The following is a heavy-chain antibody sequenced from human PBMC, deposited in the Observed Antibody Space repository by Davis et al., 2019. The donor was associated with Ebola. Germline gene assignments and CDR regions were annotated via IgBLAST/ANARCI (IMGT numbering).Heavy chain of an antibody. CDR2: IRSKANSYAT. CDR1: GFTFSGSA. D-gene: IGHD1-26*01. J-gene: IGHJ4*02. CDR3: TGSGGSNDY. V-gene: IGHV3-73*01. Sequence: GESLKISCAASGFTFSGSAMHWVRQASGKGLEWVGRIRSKANSYATAYAASVKGRFTTSRDDSKNTAYLQMNSLKTEDTAVYYCTGSGGSNDYWGQGTLVTVSS.